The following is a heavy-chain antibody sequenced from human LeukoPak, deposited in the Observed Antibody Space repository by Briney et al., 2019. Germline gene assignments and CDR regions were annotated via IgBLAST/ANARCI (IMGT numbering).Heavy chain of an antibody. CDR3: AIRGTDYCTPSSCHPNWFAP. V-gene: IGHV3-21*04. CDR2: RSSRSSYI. Sequence: GASLRLSCAASGFTFSSYSMNWVRQAPGKGLEGVLSRSSRSSYIYYADSAKVRFTISRDTAKNSLYLQMNSLRAEYTAVYFCAIRGTDYCTPSSCHPNWFAPWGQGTQVTAST. CDR1: GFTFSSYS. J-gene: IGHJ5*02. D-gene: IGHD4-11*01.